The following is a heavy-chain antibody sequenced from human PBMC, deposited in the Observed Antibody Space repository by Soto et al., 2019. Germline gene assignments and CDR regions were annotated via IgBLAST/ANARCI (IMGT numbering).Heavy chain of an antibody. V-gene: IGHV3-33*01. CDR3: ARGPLSSGSYYYYYYGMDV. J-gene: IGHJ6*02. Sequence: PVGSLRLSCAASGFTFSSYGMHWVRQAPGKGLEWVAVIWYDGSNKYYADSVKGRFTISRDNSKNTLYLQMNSLRAEDTAVYYCARGPLSSGSYYYYYYGMDVWGQGTTVTVSS. D-gene: IGHD6-19*01. CDR2: IWYDGSNK. CDR1: GFTFSSYG.